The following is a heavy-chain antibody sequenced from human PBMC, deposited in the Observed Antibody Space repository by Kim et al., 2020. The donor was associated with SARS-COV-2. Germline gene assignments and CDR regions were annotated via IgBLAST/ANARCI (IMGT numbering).Heavy chain of an antibody. CDR1: GGSISNYA. Sequence: SETLSLTCSVSGGSISNYAWNWIRQPPGKGLEWIGYIYFSGSTSYNPSLKSRVTISLDTPKNQFSLRLNSVTAADTALYYCARDRWFDPWGQGTLVTVSS. CDR2: IYFSGST. J-gene: IGHJ5*02. CDR3: ARDRWFDP. V-gene: IGHV4-59*01.